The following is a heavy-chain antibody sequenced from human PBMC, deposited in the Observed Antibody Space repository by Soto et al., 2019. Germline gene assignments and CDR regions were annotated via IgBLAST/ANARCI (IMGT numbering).Heavy chain of an antibody. J-gene: IGHJ4*02. D-gene: IGHD3-10*01. CDR1: GGSISSSSYY. V-gene: IGHV4-39*01. CDR3: ARHRIPITMVRGVINPYDY. Sequence: SETLSLTCTVSGGSISSSSYYWGWIRRPPGKGLEWIGSIYYSGSTYYNPSLKSRVTISVDTSKNQFSLKLSSVTAADTAVYYCARHRIPITMVRGVINPYDYWGQGTLVTVSS. CDR2: IYYSGST.